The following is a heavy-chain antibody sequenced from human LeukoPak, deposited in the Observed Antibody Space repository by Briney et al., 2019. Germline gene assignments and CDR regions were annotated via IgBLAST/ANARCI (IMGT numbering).Heavy chain of an antibody. CDR2: INPNSGGT. CDR3: ARSQQLVLWAGGPGPTAYDY. V-gene: IGHV1-2*02. CDR1: GYTFTGYY. J-gene: IGHJ4*02. Sequence: ASVKVSCKASGYTFTGYYMHWVRQAPGQGLEWMGWINPNSGGTNYAQKFQGRVTMTRDTSISTAYMELRRLRSDDTAVYYCARSQQLVLWAGGPGPTAYDYWGQGTLVTVPS. D-gene: IGHD6-13*01.